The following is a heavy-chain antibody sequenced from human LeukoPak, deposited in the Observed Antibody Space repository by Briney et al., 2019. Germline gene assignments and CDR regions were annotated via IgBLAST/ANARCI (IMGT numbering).Heavy chain of an antibody. V-gene: IGHV6-1*01. CDR1: GDSVSRKSVS. J-gene: IGHJ4*02. Sequence: PSQTLSLTCAISGDSVSRKSVSWSWIRQSPSGGLEFLGRTRYRSTWMTFYSLSVQSRMTINADTSRNHVSLRLNSVTPEDTALYYCVRDFNWGFDYWGQGTLVTISS. D-gene: IGHD7-27*01. CDR2: TRYRSTWMT. CDR3: VRDFNWGFDY.